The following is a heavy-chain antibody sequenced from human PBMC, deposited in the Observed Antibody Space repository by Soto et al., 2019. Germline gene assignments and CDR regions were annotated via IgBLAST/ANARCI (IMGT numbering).Heavy chain of an antibody. Sequence: GVLRLSCAASGFTFSSYAMSWVRQAPGKGLEWVSAISGSGGSTYYADSVKGRFTISRDNSKNTLYLQMNSLRAEDTAVYYCAKGARPYYYYGMDVRGQGTTGTGSS. CDR1: GFTFSSYA. CDR3: AKGARPYYYYGMDV. D-gene: IGHD3-16*01. V-gene: IGHV3-23*01. J-gene: IGHJ6*02. CDR2: ISGSGGST.